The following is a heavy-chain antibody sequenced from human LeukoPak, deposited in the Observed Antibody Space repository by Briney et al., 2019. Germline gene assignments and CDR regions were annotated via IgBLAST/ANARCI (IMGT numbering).Heavy chain of an antibody. V-gene: IGHV1-2*02. D-gene: IGHD5-18*01. J-gene: IGHJ5*02. CDR1: GYTFTGYY. CDR2: INPNSGGT. Sequence: ASVKVSCKASGYTFTGYYMHWVRQAPGQGLEWMGWINPNSGGTNYAQKFLGRVTMTRDMSISTAYMVLSGLRSDDTAVYYCARAFALGGAMVTSYWFDPWGQGTLVTVSS. CDR3: ARAFALGGAMVTSYWFDP.